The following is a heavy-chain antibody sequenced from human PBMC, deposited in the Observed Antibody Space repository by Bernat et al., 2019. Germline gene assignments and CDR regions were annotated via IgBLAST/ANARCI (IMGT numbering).Heavy chain of an antibody. CDR2: ISSSSSYI. D-gene: IGHD2-2*01. V-gene: IGHV3-21*01. Sequence: EVQLVESGGGLVKPGGSLRLSCAASGFTFSSYSMNWVRQAPGKGLEWVSSISSSSSYIYYADSVKGRFTISRDNAKNSLYLQMNSLRAEDTAVYYCVRAGGVVPASLIDYWGQGTLVTVSS. CDR1: GFTFSSYS. CDR3: VRAGGVVPASLIDY. J-gene: IGHJ4*02.